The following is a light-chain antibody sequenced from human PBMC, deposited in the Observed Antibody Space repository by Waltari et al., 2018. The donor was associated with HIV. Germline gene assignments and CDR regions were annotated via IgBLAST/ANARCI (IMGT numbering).Light chain of an antibody. J-gene: IGLJ1*01. V-gene: IGLV2-8*01. CDR3: SSYAGSNNQV. CDR2: EVS. Sequence: QSALTQPPSASGSPGQSVTISCTGTSSDVGGYNYVSWYQQHPGKAPKLMIYEVSKRPSGVPDRFAGSKSGNTASLTVSGLQAEDEADYYCSSYAGSNNQVFGTGTKVTVL. CDR1: SSDVGGYNY.